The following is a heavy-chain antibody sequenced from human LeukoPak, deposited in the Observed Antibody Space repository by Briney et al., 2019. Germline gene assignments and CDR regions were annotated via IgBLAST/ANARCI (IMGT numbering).Heavy chain of an antibody. CDR1: GFTFSSYQ. J-gene: IGHJ4*02. CDR2: ISYDGSNK. CDR3: AKDVPAVAGGY. D-gene: IGHD6-19*01. V-gene: IGHV3-30*18. Sequence: GGSLRLSCAASGFTFSSYQMNWVRQAPGKGLEWVAVISYDGSNKYYADSVKGRFTISRDNSKNTLYLQMNSLRAEDTAVYYCAKDVPAVAGGYWGQGTLVTVSS.